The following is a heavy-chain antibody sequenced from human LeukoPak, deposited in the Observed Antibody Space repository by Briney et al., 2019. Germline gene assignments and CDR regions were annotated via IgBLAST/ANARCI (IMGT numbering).Heavy chain of an antibody. CDR2: IYYSGST. CDR1: GGSISGSSYY. Sequence: SETLSLTCTVSGGSISGSSYYWGWIRQPPGKGLEWIGSIYYSGSTYYNPSLKSRVTISVDTSKNQFSLKLSSVTAADTAVYYCARYIAVAGTYYFDYWGQGTLVTVSS. CDR3: ARYIAVAGTYYFDY. J-gene: IGHJ4*02. D-gene: IGHD6-19*01. V-gene: IGHV4-39*01.